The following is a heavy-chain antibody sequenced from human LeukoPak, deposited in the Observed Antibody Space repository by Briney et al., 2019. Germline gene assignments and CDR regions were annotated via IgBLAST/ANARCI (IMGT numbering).Heavy chain of an antibody. V-gene: IGHV4-34*01. J-gene: IGHJ4*02. CDR1: GGSFSGYY. Sequence: SETLSLTCAVYGGSFSGYYWSWIRQPPGKWLEWIGEINHSGSTNYNPSLKSRVTISVDTSKNQFSLKLSSVTAADTAVYYCARDRGYSYGYGYVEDYWGQGTLVTVSS. CDR3: ARDRGYSYGYGYVEDY. D-gene: IGHD5-18*01. CDR2: INHSGST.